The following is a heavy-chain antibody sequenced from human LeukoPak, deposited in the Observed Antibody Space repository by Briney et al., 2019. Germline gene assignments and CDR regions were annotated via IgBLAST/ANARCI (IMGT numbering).Heavy chain of an antibody. CDR1: GFTFSSYW. D-gene: IGHD1-26*01. V-gene: IGHV3-7*01. CDR3: GREQAYSGSYCVDC. J-gene: IGHJ4*02. Sequence: GESLKISCAASGFTFSSYWMNWVRQAPGKGLEWVANINQGGSEKYYVDSVKGRFTISRDNAKNTLYLQMNSLRAEDTAVYYCGREQAYSGSYCVDCWGQGTLVTVSS. CDR2: INQGGSEK.